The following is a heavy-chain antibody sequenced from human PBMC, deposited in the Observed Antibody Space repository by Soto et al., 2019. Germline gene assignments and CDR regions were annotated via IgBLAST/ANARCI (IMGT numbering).Heavy chain of an antibody. Sequence: ASVKVSCKASGYTLTTYYMHWVRQAPGQGLEWMGRVNPSGGSTNYAQKFQGRVTMTRDTSTSTVYMDLSSLRSEDTAVYYCARDRTGPTATLDYWGQGTLVTVSS. CDR3: ARDRTGPTATLDY. V-gene: IGHV1-46*01. CDR2: VNPSGGST. D-gene: IGHD1-1*01. CDR1: GYTLTTYY. J-gene: IGHJ4*02.